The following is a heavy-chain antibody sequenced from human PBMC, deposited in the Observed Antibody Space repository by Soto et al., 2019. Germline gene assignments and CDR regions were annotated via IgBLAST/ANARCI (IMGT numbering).Heavy chain of an antibody. CDR2: IKQDGSEK. V-gene: IGHV3-7*03. CDR3: ARDSSSVVFDP. CDR1: GFALSSYW. J-gene: IGHJ5*02. Sequence: PGGSLRLSCAASGFALSSYWMSWVRQAPGKGLEWVANIKQDGSEKYYVDSVKGRFTISRDNAKNSLYLQMNSLRAEDTAVYYCARDSSSVVFDPWGQGTLVTVSS.